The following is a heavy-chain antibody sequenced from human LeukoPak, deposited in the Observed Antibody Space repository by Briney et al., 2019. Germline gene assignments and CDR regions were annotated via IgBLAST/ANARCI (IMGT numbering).Heavy chain of an antibody. Sequence: SETLSLTCTVSGGSISSSSYYWGWIRQPPGKGLERIGSIYYSGSTYYNPSLKSRVTISVDTSKNQFSLKLSSVTAADTAVYYCARDSGYSYINWFDPWGQGTLVTVSS. V-gene: IGHV4-39*07. D-gene: IGHD5-18*01. CDR3: ARDSGYSYINWFDP. CDR1: GGSISSSSYY. J-gene: IGHJ5*02. CDR2: IYYSGST.